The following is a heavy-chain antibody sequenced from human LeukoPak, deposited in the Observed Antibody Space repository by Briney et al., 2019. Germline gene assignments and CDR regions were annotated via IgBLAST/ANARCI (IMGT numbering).Heavy chain of an antibody. CDR1: GGSISSSSDY. D-gene: IGHD5-12*01. Sequence: SETLSLTCTVSGGSISSSSDYWGWIRQPPGKGLEWIGSIYYSGSTYYNPSLKSRVTISVDTSKNQISLKLSSVTAADTAVYYCARANRYDLYFDYWGQGTLVTVSS. CDR3: ARANRYDLYFDY. CDR2: IYYSGST. V-gene: IGHV4-39*07. J-gene: IGHJ4*02.